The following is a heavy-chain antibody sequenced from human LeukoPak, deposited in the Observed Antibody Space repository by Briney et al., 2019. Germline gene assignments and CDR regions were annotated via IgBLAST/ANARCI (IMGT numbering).Heavy chain of an antibody. J-gene: IGHJ5*02. D-gene: IGHD3-3*01. Sequence: PSETLSLTCTVSGGSISQNYWSWFRQPPGKGLEWVAYRHSNGNADSNPSLKSRLITSVDTSKNQFSRRLSSMTAADTAIYYCARRHADLLSAHYPLDLWGPGTLVTVSS. CDR3: ARRHADLLSAHYPLDL. V-gene: IGHV4-4*09. CDR2: RHSNGNA. CDR1: GGSISQNY.